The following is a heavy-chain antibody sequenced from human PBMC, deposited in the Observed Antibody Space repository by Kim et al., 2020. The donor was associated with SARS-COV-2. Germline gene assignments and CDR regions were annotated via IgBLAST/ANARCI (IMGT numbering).Heavy chain of an antibody. CDR1: GGSISSSSYY. CDR2: IYYSGST. V-gene: IGHV4-39*07. CDR3: ARGPRPYGSGRTPTKPFDP. J-gene: IGHJ5*02. D-gene: IGHD3-10*01. Sequence: SETLSLTCTVSGGSISSSSYYWGWIRQPPGKGLEWIGSIYYSGSTYYNPSLKSRVTISVDTSKNQFSLKLSSVTAADTAVYYCARGPRPYGSGRTPTKPFDPWGQGTLVTVSS.